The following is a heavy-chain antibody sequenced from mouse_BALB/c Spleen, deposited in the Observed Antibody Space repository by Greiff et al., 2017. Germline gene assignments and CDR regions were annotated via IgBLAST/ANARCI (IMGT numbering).Heavy chain of an antibody. V-gene: IGHV5-6-5*01. CDR3: ARIITTVVEGYAMDY. D-gene: IGHD1-1*01. Sequence: EVQRVESGGGLVKPGGSLKLSCAASGFTFSSYAMSWVRQTPEKRLEWVASISSGGSTYYPDSVKGRFTISRDNARNILYLQMSSLRSEDTAMYYCARIITTVVEGYAMDYWGQGTSVTVSS. J-gene: IGHJ4*01. CDR1: GFTFSSYA. CDR2: ISSGGST.